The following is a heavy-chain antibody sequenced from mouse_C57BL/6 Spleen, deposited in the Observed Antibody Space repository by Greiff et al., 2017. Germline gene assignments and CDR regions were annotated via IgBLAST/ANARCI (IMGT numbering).Heavy chain of an antibody. D-gene: IGHD2-4*01. CDR3: ANIPYDLYFDY. CDR1: GYSITSGYY. Sequence: EVQVVESGPGLVKPSQSLSLTCSVTGYSITSGYYWNWLRKFPGNKLEWMGYISYDGSNNYNPSLKNRISITRDTSKHQFFLKLNSVTTEDTATYYCANIPYDLYFDYWGQGTTRTVSS. CDR2: ISYDGSN. J-gene: IGHJ2*01. V-gene: IGHV3-6*01.